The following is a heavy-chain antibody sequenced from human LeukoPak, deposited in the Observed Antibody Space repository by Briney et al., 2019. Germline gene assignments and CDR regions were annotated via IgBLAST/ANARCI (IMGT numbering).Heavy chain of an antibody. Sequence: HGESLKISCKGSGYSFTSYWIGWVRQMPGKGLEWMGIIYPGDSDTRYSPSFQGQVTISADKSISTAYLQWSSLKASDTAMYYCAREWGDSSGYYYPDAFDIWGQGTMVTVSS. CDR1: GYSFTSYW. J-gene: IGHJ3*02. D-gene: IGHD3-22*01. V-gene: IGHV5-51*01. CDR2: IYPGDSDT. CDR3: AREWGDSSGYYYPDAFDI.